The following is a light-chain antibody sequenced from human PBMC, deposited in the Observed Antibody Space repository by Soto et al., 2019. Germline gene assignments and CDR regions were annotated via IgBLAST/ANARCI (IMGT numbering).Light chain of an antibody. CDR1: ENVYNY. V-gene: IGKV3-11*01. CDR2: DAS. J-gene: IGKJ1*01. Sequence: IVLTQSPSTLSLSPLERATLSCRASENVYNYLAWYQQIPGQPPRLLIYDASNRAAGVPARFSGSGSGTDFTPTISSLEPEDFAVYYCQQRNDWPRTFGQGTKVDIK. CDR3: QQRNDWPRT.